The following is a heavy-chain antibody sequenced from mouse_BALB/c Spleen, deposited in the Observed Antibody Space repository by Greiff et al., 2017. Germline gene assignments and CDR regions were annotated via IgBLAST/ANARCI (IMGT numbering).Heavy chain of an antibody. Sequence: EVKLMESGGGLVKPGGSLKLSCAASGFTFSSYAMSWVRQTPEKRLEWVASISSGGSTYYPDSVKGRFTISRDNARNILYLQMSSLRSEDTAMYYCARGEGYDAWFAYWGQGTLVTVSA. CDR1: GFTFSSYA. CDR2: ISSGGST. D-gene: IGHD2-2*01. CDR3: ARGEGYDAWFAY. J-gene: IGHJ3*01. V-gene: IGHV5-6-5*01.